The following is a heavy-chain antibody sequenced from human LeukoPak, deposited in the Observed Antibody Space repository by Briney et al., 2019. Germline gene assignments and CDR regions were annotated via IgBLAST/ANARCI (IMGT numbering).Heavy chain of an antibody. D-gene: IGHD3-22*01. V-gene: IGHV1-2*02. CDR2: VNPTNCAT. Sequence: ASVKVSCKVCGYTFHRYYMHWVRQPPGRGLVWMGWVNPTNCATNYAKKFQGRVTLTTHASTNTAYMERSWLTTDDTAVYYCARPRIESGGYYYGQWGQGTLVTVSS. CDR3: ARPRIESGGYYYGQ. J-gene: IGHJ4*02. CDR1: GYTFHRYY.